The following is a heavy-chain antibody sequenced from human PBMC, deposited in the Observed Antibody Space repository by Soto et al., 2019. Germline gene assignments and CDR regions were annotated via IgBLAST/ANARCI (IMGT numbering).Heavy chain of an antibody. J-gene: IGHJ4*02. CDR1: GYTFTSYD. CDR3: ANMPAHPIRPGVGATPRVY. V-gene: IGHV1-8*01. D-gene: IGHD1-26*01. CDR2: MNPNSGNT. Sequence: GASVKVSCKASGYTFTSYDINWVRQATGQGLEWMGWMNPNSGNTGYAQKFQGRVTMTRNTSISTAYMELSSLRSEDTAVYYCANMPAHPIRPGVGATPRVYWGQGTLVTVSS.